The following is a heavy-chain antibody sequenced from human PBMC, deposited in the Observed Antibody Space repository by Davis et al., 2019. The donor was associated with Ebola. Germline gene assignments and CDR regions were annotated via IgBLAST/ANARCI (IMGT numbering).Heavy chain of an antibody. D-gene: IGHD2-15*01. V-gene: IGHV4-34*01. J-gene: IGHJ4*02. CDR1: GGSFSGYY. CDR3: ARPQRYCSGGSCYSRNYFDY. CDR2: ITHSGST. Sequence: SETLSLTCAVYGGSFSGYYWRWIRQPPGKGLEWIGEITHSGSTNYNPSLKSRVTISVDTSKNQFSLKLSSVTAADTAVYYCARPQRYCSGGSCYSRNYFDYWGQGTLVTVSS.